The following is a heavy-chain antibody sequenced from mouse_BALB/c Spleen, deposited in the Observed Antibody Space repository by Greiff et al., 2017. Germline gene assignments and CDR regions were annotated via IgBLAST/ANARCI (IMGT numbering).Heavy chain of an antibody. J-gene: IGHJ1*01. CDR3: ARHSQIYYYGSSYDWYFDV. Sequence: EVQLVESGGDLVKPGGSLKLSCAASGFTFSSYGMSWVRQTPDKRLEWVATISSGGSYTYYPDSVKGRFTISRDNAKNTLYLQMSSLKSEDTAMYYCARHSQIYYYGSSYDWYFDVWGAGTTVTVSS. CDR2: ISSGGSYT. D-gene: IGHD1-1*01. CDR1: GFTFSSYG. V-gene: IGHV5-6*01.